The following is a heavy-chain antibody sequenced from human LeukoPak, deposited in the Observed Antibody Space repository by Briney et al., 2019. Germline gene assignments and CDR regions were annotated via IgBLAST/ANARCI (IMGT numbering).Heavy chain of an antibody. J-gene: IGHJ4*02. CDR2: ISYDGSNK. CDR1: GFTFSSYA. Sequence: QPGGSLRLSCAASGFTFSSYAMRWVRQAPGKGLEWVALISYDGSNKYYADSVKGRFTISRDNSKNTLYLQMNSLRAEDTAVYYCARFYANEWELPHWGQGTLVTVSS. V-gene: IGHV3-30*04. D-gene: IGHD1-26*01. CDR3: ARFYANEWELPH.